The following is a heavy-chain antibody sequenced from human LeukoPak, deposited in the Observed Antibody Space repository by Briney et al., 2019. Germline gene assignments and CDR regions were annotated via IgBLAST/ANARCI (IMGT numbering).Heavy chain of an antibody. CDR1: GVTFSNAW. Sequence: PGGSLRLSCAASGVTFSNAWMSWVRQAPGKGLEWVGRIKSRTDGGTTDYTAPVKGRFTISRDDSKNTLYLQMNSLKTEDTAVYYCTTDEGSRSGYYYGMDVWGQGTTVTVSS. CDR2: IKSRTDGGTT. D-gene: IGHD3-10*01. V-gene: IGHV3-15*01. J-gene: IGHJ6*02. CDR3: TTDEGSRSGYYYGMDV.